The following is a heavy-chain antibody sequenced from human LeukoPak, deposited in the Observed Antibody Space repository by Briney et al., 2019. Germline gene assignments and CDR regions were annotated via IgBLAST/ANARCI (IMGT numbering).Heavy chain of an antibody. Sequence: GESLKISCKGSGYSFTNYWIGWVRQMSGKGLEWRGIIYPGDSDTRNSPSFQGQVTISADKSIITAYLQWSSLKASDTAMYYCARTGYSSGWYGGFDIWGQGTLVTVSS. V-gene: IGHV5-51*01. CDR3: ARTGYSSGWYGGFDI. D-gene: IGHD6-19*01. CDR1: GYSFTNYW. CDR2: IYPGDSDT. J-gene: IGHJ3*02.